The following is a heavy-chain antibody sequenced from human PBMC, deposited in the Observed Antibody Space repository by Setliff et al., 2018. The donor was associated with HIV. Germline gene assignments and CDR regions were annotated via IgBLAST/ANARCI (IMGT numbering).Heavy chain of an antibody. D-gene: IGHD6-6*01. CDR1: GGSISSGDYY. CDR3: ARRPARGLGLYYFDY. CDR2: IYYTGSA. Sequence: SQTLSLTCTVSGGSISSGDYYWSWIRQHPRKGLEWIGYIYYTGSAYYNPSLKSRVTISVDTSKNQFSLKLSSVTAADTAVYYCARRPARGLGLYYFDYWGQGTLVTVSS. V-gene: IGHV4-31*03. J-gene: IGHJ4*02.